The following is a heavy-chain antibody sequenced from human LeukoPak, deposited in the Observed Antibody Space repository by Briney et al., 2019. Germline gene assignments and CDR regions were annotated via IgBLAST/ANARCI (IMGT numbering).Heavy chain of an antibody. CDR2: IKLDGSEK. V-gene: IGHV3-7*03. CDR3: ARDLAYSRLDY. Sequence: GGSLRLSCVASGFTFGKYWMSWVRQAPGKGLEWVANIKLDGSEKNYVDSVKGRLTISRDNTKNSLYLQMNSLRAEDTAVFYCARDLAYSRLDYWGQGMLVTVSS. CDR1: GFTFGKYW. D-gene: IGHD5-18*01. J-gene: IGHJ4*02.